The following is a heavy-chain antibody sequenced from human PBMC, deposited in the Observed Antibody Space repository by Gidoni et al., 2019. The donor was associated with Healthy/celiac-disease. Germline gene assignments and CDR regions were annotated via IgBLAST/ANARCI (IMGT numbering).Heavy chain of an antibody. CDR2: IYYRGRT. V-gene: IGHV4-31*03. J-gene: IGHJ4*02. CDR1: VGSISSGGYY. CDR3: ARECHSSGYYYYFDY. D-gene: IGHD3-22*01. Sequence: QVQLQESGPGLVQPSQTLSLTCTVSVGSISSGGYYWSWIRQHPGKGLEWIGYIYYRGRTYYNPSLKRRVTISVDTSKNQFSLKLSSVTAADTAVYYCARECHSSGYYYYFDYWGQGTLVTVSS.